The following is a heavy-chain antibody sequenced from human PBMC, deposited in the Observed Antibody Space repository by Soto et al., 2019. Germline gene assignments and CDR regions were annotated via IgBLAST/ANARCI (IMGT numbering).Heavy chain of an antibody. Sequence: QVQLVQSGAEVKKPGSSVKVSCKASGGNFNNYAISWVRQAPAQGLQWMGGIIPIIDTTHYAQKLQGRVTIRADRGRTTVYMELTGLTSDDSATYFCARETRDREAFSLWGQGTVVNVSS. V-gene: IGHV1-69*06. J-gene: IGHJ3*01. CDR2: IIPIIDTT. CDR1: GGNFNNYA. CDR3: ARETRDREAFSL.